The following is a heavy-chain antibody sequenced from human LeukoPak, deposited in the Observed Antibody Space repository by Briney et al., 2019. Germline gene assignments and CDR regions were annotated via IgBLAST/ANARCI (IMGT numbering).Heavy chain of an antibody. D-gene: IGHD5-18*01. CDR1: GYSFTSYW. V-gene: IGHV5-51*01. Sequence: GESLKISCKGSGYSFTSYWIGWVRQMPGKGLEWMGIIYPGDSDTRYSPSFQGQVTISADKSISTAYLQWSSLKASDTAMYYCARLSYSYDHYYYYMDVWGKGTTVTVSS. CDR3: ARLSYSYDHYYYYMDV. J-gene: IGHJ6*03. CDR2: IYPGDSDT.